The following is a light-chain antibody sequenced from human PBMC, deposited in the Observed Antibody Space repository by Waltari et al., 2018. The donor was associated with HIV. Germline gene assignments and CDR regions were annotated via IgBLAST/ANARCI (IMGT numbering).Light chain of an antibody. CDR2: EVD. J-gene: IGLJ2*01. CDR3: ASDTADDTIL. Sequence: SDLTQPASLSGFLGQSLTISCTGGDRDVAFFNFLSWYQQKPGKVPTLFLYEVDTRASGIPGLFSGSKPGTRASHTISGLQIENEGIYICASDTADDTILFGGGTTVTV. CDR1: DRDVAFFNF. V-gene: IGLV2-23*02.